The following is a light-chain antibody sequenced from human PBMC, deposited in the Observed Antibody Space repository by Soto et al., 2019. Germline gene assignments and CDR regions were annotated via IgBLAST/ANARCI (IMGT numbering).Light chain of an antibody. CDR2: KAS. CDR1: QSINNW. CDR3: QEYNSYPWT. J-gene: IGKJ1*01. V-gene: IGKV1-5*03. Sequence: DIQMTQSPSTLSASVGDRVTITCRASQSINNWLVWYQQKAWIAPKLLMYKASNLDSGVPSRISGSGSGTEFALTISSLQSDDVATYYCQEYNSYPWTFGEGTKVEI.